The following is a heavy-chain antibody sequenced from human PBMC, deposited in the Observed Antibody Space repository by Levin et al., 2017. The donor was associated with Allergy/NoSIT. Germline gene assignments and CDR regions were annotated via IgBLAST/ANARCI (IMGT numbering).Heavy chain of an antibody. D-gene: IGHD6-6*01. Sequence: GGSLRLSCKASGYRFANYWIGWVRQMPGKGLEWMGIIYPGDSDTRYNSSFEGQVTISADESIATAYLQWSFLKASDSGMYYCARHSSPGAPSLSHNDYWGQGTLVTVSS. CDR1: GYRFANYW. J-gene: IGHJ4*02. CDR3: ARHSSPGAPSLSHNDY. CDR2: IYPGDSDT. V-gene: IGHV5-51*01.